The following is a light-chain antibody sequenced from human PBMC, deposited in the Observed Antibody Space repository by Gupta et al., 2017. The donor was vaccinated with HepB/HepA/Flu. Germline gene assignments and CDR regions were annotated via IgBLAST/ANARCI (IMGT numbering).Light chain of an antibody. CDR3: SSYTSSSTQ. CDR1: SSDVGGYNY. CDR2: DVS. Sequence: QSALTQPASVSGSPGQSITISYTGTSSDVGGYNYVSWYQQHPGKAPKLMIYDVSNRPSGVSNRFSGSKSGNTASLTISGLQAEDEADYYCSSYTSSSTQFGGGTKLTVL. V-gene: IGLV2-14*03. J-gene: IGLJ2*01.